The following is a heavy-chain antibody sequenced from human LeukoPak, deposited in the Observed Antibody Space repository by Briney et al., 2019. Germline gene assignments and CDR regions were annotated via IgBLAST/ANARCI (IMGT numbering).Heavy chain of an antibody. J-gene: IGHJ4*02. CDR1: GGSISSSSYY. V-gene: IGHV4-39*01. Sequence: SETLSLTCTVSGGSISSSSYYWGWIRQPPGKGLEWIGSIYYSGSTYYNPSLKSRVTISVDTSKNQFSLKLSSVTAADTAVYYCAIVVVPAAMFDYWGQGTLVTVSS. CDR3: AIVVVPAAMFDY. D-gene: IGHD2-2*01. CDR2: IYYSGST.